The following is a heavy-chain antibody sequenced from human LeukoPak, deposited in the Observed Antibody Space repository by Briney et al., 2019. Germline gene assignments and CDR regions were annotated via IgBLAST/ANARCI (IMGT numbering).Heavy chain of an antibody. J-gene: IGHJ5*02. V-gene: IGHV4-59*01. Sequence: SETLSLTCTVSGGSISSYYWSWIRQPPGKGLEWIGYMYYSGSTNYNPSLKSRVTISLDTSKSKFSLKLSSVTAADTAVYYCARNIGWFDPWGQGTLVTVSS. CDR3: ARNIGWFDP. CDR1: GGSISSYY. CDR2: MYYSGST. D-gene: IGHD2/OR15-2a*01.